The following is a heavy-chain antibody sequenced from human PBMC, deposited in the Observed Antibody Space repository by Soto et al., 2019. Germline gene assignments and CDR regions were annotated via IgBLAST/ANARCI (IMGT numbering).Heavy chain of an antibody. V-gene: IGHV1-8*01. J-gene: IGHJ6*03. CDR3: ARRIFGVNYYYYMDV. Sequence: ASVKVSCKASGYTFTSYDINWVRQATGQGLEWMGWMNPNSGNTGYAQKFQGRVTMTRNTSISTAYMELSSLRSEDTAVYYCARRIFGVNYYYYMDVWGKGTTVPVSS. CDR1: GYTFTSYD. D-gene: IGHD3-3*01. CDR2: MNPNSGNT.